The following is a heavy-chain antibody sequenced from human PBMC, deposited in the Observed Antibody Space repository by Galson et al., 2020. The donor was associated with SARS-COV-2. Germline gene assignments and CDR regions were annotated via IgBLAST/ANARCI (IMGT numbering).Heavy chain of an antibody. V-gene: IGHV1-46*01. D-gene: IGHD5-12*01. Sequence: ASVKVSCKASGYPFTSYYMHWVRQAPGQGLERMGIINPSGASTSYAQKFQGRVTMTRDTSTSTVYMELGSLGSEDTAVYYCARETVATIPFFDYWGQGTLVTVSS. CDR3: ARETVATIPFFDY. CDR2: INPSGAST. J-gene: IGHJ4*02. CDR1: GYPFTSYY.